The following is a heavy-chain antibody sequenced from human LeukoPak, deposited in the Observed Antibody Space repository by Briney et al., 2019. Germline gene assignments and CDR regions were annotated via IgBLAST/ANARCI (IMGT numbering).Heavy chain of an antibody. V-gene: IGHV1-2*02. Sequence: GASVKVSCKASGYSFTGQDMHWVRQAPGQGLEWMGWINPNTGGTNCAQKFQGRVTITRDTTISAAFMELSRLTSDDTAVYYCASYPRYNNASPFDYWGQGTLVTVSS. CDR3: ASYPRYNNASPFDY. CDR1: GYSFTGQD. CDR2: INPNTGGT. D-gene: IGHD1-14*01. J-gene: IGHJ4*02.